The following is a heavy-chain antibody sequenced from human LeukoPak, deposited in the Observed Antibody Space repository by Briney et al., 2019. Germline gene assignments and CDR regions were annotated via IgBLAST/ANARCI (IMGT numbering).Heavy chain of an antibody. D-gene: IGHD3-10*01. J-gene: IGHJ6*03. V-gene: IGHV1-2*02. CDR1: GYTFTDYY. Sequence: ASVKVSCKASGYTFTDYYMNWVRQAPGRGLEWMGWSNPSSGGTNYAQKFQGRVTMTRDTSISTAYMELSRLRSDDTAVYYCARVKDRISMVRGVLSPQNYYYYYMDVWGKGTTVTVSS. CDR3: ARVKDRISMVRGVLSPQNYYYYYMDV. CDR2: SNPSSGGT.